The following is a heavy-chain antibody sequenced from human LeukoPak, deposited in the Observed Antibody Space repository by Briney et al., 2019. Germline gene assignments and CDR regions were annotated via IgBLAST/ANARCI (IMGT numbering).Heavy chain of an antibody. CDR3: AREPLGGNNWDWFDY. Sequence: GASVKVSCKASGYTFTSYGISWVRQAPGQGLEWMGWISAYNGNTNYAQKLQGRVTMTTDTSTSTAYMELRSLRSDDTAVYYCAREPLGGNNWDWFDYWGQGPLVTVSS. CDR2: ISAYNGNT. D-gene: IGHD3-16*01. V-gene: IGHV1-18*01. CDR1: GYTFTSYG. J-gene: IGHJ4*02.